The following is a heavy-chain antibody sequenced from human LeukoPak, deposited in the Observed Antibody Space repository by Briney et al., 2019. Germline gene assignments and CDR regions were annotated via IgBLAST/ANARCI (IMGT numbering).Heavy chain of an antibody. Sequence: SETLSLTCAVYGGPFSGYYWSWIRQPPGKGLEWIGEINHSGSANYNPSLKSRVTISVDMSKNQFSLKLSSVTAAATAVYYCARARGDYYDSSGYYSAFDYWGQGTLVTVSS. V-gene: IGHV4-34*01. J-gene: IGHJ4*02. CDR3: ARARGDYYDSSGYYSAFDY. CDR1: GGPFSGYY. CDR2: INHSGSA. D-gene: IGHD3-22*01.